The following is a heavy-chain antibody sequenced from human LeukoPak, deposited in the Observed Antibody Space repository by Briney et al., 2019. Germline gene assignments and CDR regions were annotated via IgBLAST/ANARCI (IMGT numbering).Heavy chain of an antibody. Sequence: GGSLRLSCAASGFTFSSYGMHWVRQAPGKGLEWVAVISYDGSNKYYADSVKGRFTISRDNSKNTLYLQMNSLRAEDTAVYYCAKDTRGGAQPSDAFDIWGQGTMVTVSS. CDR1: GFTFSSYG. CDR2: ISYDGSNK. V-gene: IGHV3-30*18. J-gene: IGHJ3*02. CDR3: AKDTRGGAQPSDAFDI. D-gene: IGHD2-21*01.